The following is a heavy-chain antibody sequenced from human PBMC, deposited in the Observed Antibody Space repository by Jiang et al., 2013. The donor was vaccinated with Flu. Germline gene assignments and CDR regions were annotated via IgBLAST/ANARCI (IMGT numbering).Heavy chain of an antibody. V-gene: IGHV1-69*04. J-gene: IGHJ6*02. CDR1: GGTFSSYA. CDR3: ARDVGAARPDYYYGMDV. D-gene: IGHD6-6*01. CDR2: IIPILGIA. Sequence: GAEVKKPGSSVKVSCKASGGTFSSYAISWVRQAPGQGLEWMGRIIPILGIANYAQKFQGRVTITADKSTSTAYMELSSLRSEDTAVYYCARDVGAARPDYYYGMDVWGQGTTVTVSS.